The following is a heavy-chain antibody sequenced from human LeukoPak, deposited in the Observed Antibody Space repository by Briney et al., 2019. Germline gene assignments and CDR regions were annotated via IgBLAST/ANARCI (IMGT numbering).Heavy chain of an antibody. J-gene: IGHJ2*01. CDR1: GGSISSSGYY. CDR2: IYYSGST. Sequence: SETLSLTCTVSGGSISSSGYYWGWIRQPPGKGLEWIGSIYYSGSTYYNPSLKSRVTISVDTSKNQFSLKLSSVTAADTAMYYCARRITIFGVVINWYFDLWGRGTLVTVSS. V-gene: IGHV4-39*01. D-gene: IGHD3-3*01. CDR3: ARRITIFGVVINWYFDL.